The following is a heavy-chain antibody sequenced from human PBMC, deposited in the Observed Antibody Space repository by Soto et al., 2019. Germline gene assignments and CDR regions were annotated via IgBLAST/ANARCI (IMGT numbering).Heavy chain of an antibody. J-gene: IGHJ6*03. D-gene: IGHD1-7*01. Sequence: SQTLSLTCAISGDSVSSNSAAWNWIRLSPSRSLEWLARTYYRSRWYNDYAVSVRSRITVNPDTSKNQFSLQLTSVTPEDTAVYYCAGTTSHQWYYMDVWGKGTTVTGSS. V-gene: IGHV6-1*01. CDR3: AGTTSHQWYYMDV. CDR2: TYYRSRWYN. CDR1: GDSVSSNSAA.